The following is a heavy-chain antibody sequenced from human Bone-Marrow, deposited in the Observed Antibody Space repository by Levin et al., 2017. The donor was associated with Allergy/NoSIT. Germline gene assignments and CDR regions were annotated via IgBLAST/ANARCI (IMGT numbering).Heavy chain of an antibody. CDR3: AKGESSGWHDAFDI. Sequence: SCAASGFTFDDYAMHWVRQAPGKGLEWVSGISWNSGSIGYADSVKGRFTISRDNAKNSLYLQMNSLRAEDTALYYCAKGESSGWHDAFDIWGQGTMVTVSS. J-gene: IGHJ3*02. CDR2: ISWNSGSI. CDR1: GFTFDDYA. V-gene: IGHV3-9*01. D-gene: IGHD6-19*01.